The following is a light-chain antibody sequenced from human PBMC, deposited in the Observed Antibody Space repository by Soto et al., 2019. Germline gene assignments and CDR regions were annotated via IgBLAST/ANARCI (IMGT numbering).Light chain of an antibody. CDR2: NNN. CDR3: AAWDASLNGRV. Sequence: QPVLTQPPSASGTPGQRVTISCSGSSSNIGRNTVNWYQQFPGTAPNLLIYNNNERPSGVPDRFSGSKSGTSASLAICGLRSEDEADYYCAAWDASLNGRVFGGGTKLTVL. V-gene: IGLV1-44*01. J-gene: IGLJ3*02. CDR1: SSNIGRNT.